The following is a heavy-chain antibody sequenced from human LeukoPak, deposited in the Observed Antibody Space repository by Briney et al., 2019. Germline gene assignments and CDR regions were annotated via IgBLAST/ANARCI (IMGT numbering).Heavy chain of an antibody. J-gene: IGHJ4*02. D-gene: IGHD1-26*01. CDR2: ISGYNGNT. CDR1: GYTFTSYG. CDR3: ARGGVGSTYYFNY. V-gene: IGHV1-18*01. Sequence: ASVKVSCKASGYTFTSYGFNWVRQAPGQGLEWMGWISGYNGNTNYAQKVQGRVTMTTETSTSTAYMELRSLRSDDTVVYYCARGGVGSTYYFNYWGQGTLVTVSS.